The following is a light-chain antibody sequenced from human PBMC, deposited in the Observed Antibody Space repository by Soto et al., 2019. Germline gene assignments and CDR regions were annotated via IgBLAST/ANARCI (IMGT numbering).Light chain of an antibody. V-gene: IGKV3-11*01. CDR3: QQRSNWPRT. Sequence: EIVLTQSPATLSLSPGERATLSCRASQSVNSYLAWYQQKPGQAPRLLFYDASNRATGIPARFSGSGSGTDFTLTISSLEPEDFAVYYCQQRSNWPRTFGQGTKVDIK. J-gene: IGKJ1*01. CDR2: DAS. CDR1: QSVNSY.